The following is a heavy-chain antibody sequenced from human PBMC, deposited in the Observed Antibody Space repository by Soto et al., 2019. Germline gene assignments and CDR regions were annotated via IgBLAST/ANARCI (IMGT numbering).Heavy chain of an antibody. CDR1: GGSFSGYY. J-gene: IGHJ6*03. CDR3: ARGRSGIAARPRVYYMDV. D-gene: IGHD6-6*01. V-gene: IGHV4-34*01. CDR2: INHSGST. Sequence: SETLSLTCAVYGGSFSGYYWSWTRQPPGKGLEWIGEINHSGSTNYNPSLKSRVTISVDTSKNQFSLKLSSVTAADTAVYYCARGRSGIAARPRVYYMDVWGKGTTVTVSS.